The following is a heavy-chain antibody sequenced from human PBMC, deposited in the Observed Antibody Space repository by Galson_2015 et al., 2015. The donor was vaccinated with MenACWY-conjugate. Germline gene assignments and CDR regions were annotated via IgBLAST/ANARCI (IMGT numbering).Heavy chain of an antibody. CDR2: IYSGGST. V-gene: IGHV3-53*01. J-gene: IGHJ2*01. D-gene: IGHD1-1*01. Sequence: SLRLSCAASGFTVSSNYMSWVRQAPGKGLEWVSVIYSGGSTYYADSVKGRFTISRDNSKNTLYLQMNSLRAEDTAVYYCARELEAGGGNWFDLWGRGTLVTVSS. CDR3: ARELEAGGGNWFDL. CDR1: GFTVSSNY.